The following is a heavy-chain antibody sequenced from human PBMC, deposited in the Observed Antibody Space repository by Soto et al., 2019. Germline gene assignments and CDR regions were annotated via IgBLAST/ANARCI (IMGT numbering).Heavy chain of an antibody. V-gene: IGHV3-30-3*01. CDR1: GFTFDTYG. CDR2: ISYEGSNT. Sequence: QVHLVESGGGVAQPGRSLRLSCVASGFTFDTYGIHWVRQAPGKGLQWVALISYEGSNTYYADSVRGRFTISRDNSKNTLYLQINALRPEDTGVYYCASVTPGYNLYYFSGLDVWGQGTSVTVSS. CDR3: ASVTPGYNLYYFSGLDV. J-gene: IGHJ6*02. D-gene: IGHD5-18*01.